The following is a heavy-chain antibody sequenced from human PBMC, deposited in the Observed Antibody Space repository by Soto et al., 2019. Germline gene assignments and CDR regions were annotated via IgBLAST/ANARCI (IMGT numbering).Heavy chain of an antibody. CDR3: ARDRGFTDTGVATLALDV. CDR2: INHSGST. J-gene: IGHJ6*01. V-gene: IGHV4-34*01. Sequence: SEILSLTCAVYGGSFSGYYSTWIRQPPGTGLEWIGEINHSGSTNYNPSLKSRVTISVDTSKNQFSLKLTSVTAEDTAVYYCARDRGFTDTGVATLALDVWGQGTTVTVSS. D-gene: IGHD5-18*01. CDR1: GGSFSGYY.